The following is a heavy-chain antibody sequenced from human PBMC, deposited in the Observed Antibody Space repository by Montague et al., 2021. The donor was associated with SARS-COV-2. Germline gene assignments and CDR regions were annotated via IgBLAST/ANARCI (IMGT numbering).Heavy chain of an antibody. CDR3: ARGQVTIFGVLIMLPAAGALDS. J-gene: IGHJ3*01. Sequence: SETLSLTCAVYGGSFSGYYWTWIRQPPGKGLEWVGEINDRGSTNYNPSFESRLTMSVDTSKSQFSLRLKSVSAADTAVYYCARGQVTIFGVLIMLPAAGALDSWGRGTTVTVSS. CDR1: GGSFSGYY. CDR2: INDRGST. V-gene: IGHV4-34*01. D-gene: IGHD3-3*01.